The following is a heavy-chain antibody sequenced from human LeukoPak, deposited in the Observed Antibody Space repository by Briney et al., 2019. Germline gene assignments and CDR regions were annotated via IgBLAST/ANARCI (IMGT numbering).Heavy chain of an antibody. CDR1: GLTFRSYS. J-gene: IGHJ4*02. CDR3: ANQFDY. CDR2: ITGSGTYI. V-gene: IGHV3-21*01. D-gene: IGHD2-2*01. Sequence: GGSLRLSCVASGLTFRSYSMNWVRQAPGKGLEWVSSITGSGTYIYYADSVKGRFTISRDNAKHSLYLQMNSLRAEDTAVYYCANQFDYWGQGTLVTVSS.